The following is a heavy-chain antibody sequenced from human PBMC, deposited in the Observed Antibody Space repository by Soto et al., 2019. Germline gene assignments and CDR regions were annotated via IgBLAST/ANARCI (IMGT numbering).Heavy chain of an antibody. CDR3: ARDLHHLLSYNHHYYYLDV. CDR2: ISNTAITD. CDR1: GFSFSDYS. V-gene: IGHV3-11*01. J-gene: IGHJ6*03. D-gene: IGHD1-1*01. Sequence: PVGSLRLSCVAYGFSFSDYSMTWMRQAPGGGLDFVAFISNTAITDYYADSVKGRLTISRDNARNSVYLQMDSLRAEDAAVYYCARDLHHLLSYNHHYYYLDVSATRTTVTIS.